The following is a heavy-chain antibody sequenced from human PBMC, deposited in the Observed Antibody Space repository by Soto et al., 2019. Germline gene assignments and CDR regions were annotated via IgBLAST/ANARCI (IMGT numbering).Heavy chain of an antibody. Sequence: PGGSLRLSCAASGFTFSSYAMSWVRQAPWKGLEWVSAISGSGGSTYYADSVKGRFTISRDNSKNTLYLQMNSLRAEDTAVYYCAKDRKRFLEWLPYKGEFDYWGQGTLVTVSS. V-gene: IGHV3-23*01. CDR3: AKDRKRFLEWLPYKGEFDY. CDR1: GFTFSSYA. CDR2: ISGSGGST. D-gene: IGHD3-3*01. J-gene: IGHJ4*02.